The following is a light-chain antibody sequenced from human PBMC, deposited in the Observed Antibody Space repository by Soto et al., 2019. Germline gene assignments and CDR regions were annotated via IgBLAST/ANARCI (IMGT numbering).Light chain of an antibody. V-gene: IGKV3-20*01. CDR1: QSVTSTY. Sequence: IVLTQSPGTLSLSPGERVTLSCRASQSVTSTYLAWYQQKPGQAPRLLIYGASSRATGIPDRFSGSGSGTDFTLTISRLEPEDFAVYYCQQYGSSPWTFGQGTKVDTK. CDR3: QQYGSSPWT. CDR2: GAS. J-gene: IGKJ1*01.